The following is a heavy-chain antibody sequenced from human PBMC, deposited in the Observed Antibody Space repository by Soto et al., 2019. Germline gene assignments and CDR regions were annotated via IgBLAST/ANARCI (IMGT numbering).Heavy chain of an antibody. Sequence: PSETLSLTCSVYGGSVNSGNYYWSWIRQPPGKGLEWIGEMSHSGGTHFNPSLKSRVTISVDTSKNQFSLKMSSVTAADTALYYCARVERGTATTVVDAFDIWGPGTLVTVSS. J-gene: IGHJ3*02. CDR1: GGSVNSGNYY. CDR3: ARVERGTATTVVDAFDI. V-gene: IGHV4-61*01. D-gene: IGHD1-1*01. CDR2: MSHSGGT.